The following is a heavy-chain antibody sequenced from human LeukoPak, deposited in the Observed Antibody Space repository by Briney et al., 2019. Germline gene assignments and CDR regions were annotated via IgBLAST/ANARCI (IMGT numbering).Heavy chain of an antibody. Sequence: PGGSLRLSCAASGFTLSSYAMNWVRQAPGKGLEWVAVIWYDGSNKYYADSVKGRFTISRDNSKNTLYLQMNSLRAEDTAVYYCARGDRDIVVVPAARDPPYYYYGMDVWGQGTTVTVSS. J-gene: IGHJ6*02. CDR2: IWYDGSNK. D-gene: IGHD2-2*01. CDR1: GFTLSSYA. CDR3: ARGDRDIVVVPAARDPPYYYYGMDV. V-gene: IGHV3-33*08.